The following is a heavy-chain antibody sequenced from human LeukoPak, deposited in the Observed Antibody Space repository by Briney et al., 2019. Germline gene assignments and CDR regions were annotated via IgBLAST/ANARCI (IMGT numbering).Heavy chain of an antibody. V-gene: IGHV1-69*13. D-gene: IGHD4-17*01. CDR3: ARHLQSYGDFNEGFDS. Sequence: ASVKVSCKASGGTFSSYAISWVRQAPGEGLEWMGGSIPIFGTTNYAQKFQGRATITADESTSTAYMELSSLRSEDTAIYYCARHLQSYGDFNEGFDSWGQGTLVTVSS. CDR1: GGTFSSYA. CDR2: SIPIFGTT. J-gene: IGHJ4*02.